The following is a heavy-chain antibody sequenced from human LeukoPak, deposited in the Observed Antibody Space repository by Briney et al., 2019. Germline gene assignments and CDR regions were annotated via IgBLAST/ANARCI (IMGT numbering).Heavy chain of an antibody. CDR1: GFTFPDWY. D-gene: IGHD3-22*01. V-gene: IGHV3-11*06. CDR3: ARGYYDSSGYYSQMVYFQH. CDR2: NSCSSSDT. Sequence: SLRLSCAASGFTFPDWYMSWVRQARGKGRQWLSYNSCSSSDTSYADSVRRRFTISRDIAKNTLHLEMKSLRAEDTAVYYCARGYYDSSGYYSQMVYFQHWGQGTLVTVSS. J-gene: IGHJ1*01.